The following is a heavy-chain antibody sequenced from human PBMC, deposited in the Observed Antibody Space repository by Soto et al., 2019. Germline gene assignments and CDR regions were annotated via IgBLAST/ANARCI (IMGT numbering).Heavy chain of an antibody. CDR2: INPNSGGT. Sequence: QVQLVQSGAEVKKPGASVKVSCKASGYTFTGYYMHWVRQAPGQGLEWMGWINPNSGGTNYAQKFQGWVTMTRDTSISTAYMELSRLRSDGTAVYYCARELPSSSWYFDPWGQGTLVTVSS. J-gene: IGHJ5*02. D-gene: IGHD6-13*01. CDR1: GYTFTGYY. V-gene: IGHV1-2*04. CDR3: ARELPSSSWYFDP.